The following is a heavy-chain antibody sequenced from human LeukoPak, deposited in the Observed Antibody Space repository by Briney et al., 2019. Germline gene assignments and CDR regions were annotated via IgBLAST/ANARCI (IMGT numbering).Heavy chain of an antibody. D-gene: IGHD3-22*01. V-gene: IGHV4-30-4*01. CDR3: ATHYYDSSGYYSSKYYFDY. CDR1: GGSISSGDYY. CDR2: IYYSGST. J-gene: IGHJ4*02. Sequence: PSQTLSLTCTVSGGSISSGDYYWSWIRQPPGKGLEWIGYIYYSGSTYYNPSLKSRVTISVDTSKNQFSLRLSSVIAADTAVYYCATHYYDSSGYYSSKYYFDYWGQGTLVTVSS.